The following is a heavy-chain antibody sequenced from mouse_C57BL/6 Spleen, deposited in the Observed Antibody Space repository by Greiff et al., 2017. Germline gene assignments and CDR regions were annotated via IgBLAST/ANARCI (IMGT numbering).Heavy chain of an antibody. CDR1: GYTFTDYY. J-gene: IGHJ1*03. V-gene: IGHV1-84*01. Sequence: QVQLQQSGPELVKPGASVKLSCKASGYTFTDYYINWVKQRPGQGLEWIGWIYPGSGNTKYNEKFKGQATLTVDTSSSTAYMQLSSLTSMDSAVYVCARRYYVSRWYFDVWGTGTTVTVSS. CDR3: ARRYYVSRWYFDV. D-gene: IGHD1-1*01. CDR2: IYPGSGNT.